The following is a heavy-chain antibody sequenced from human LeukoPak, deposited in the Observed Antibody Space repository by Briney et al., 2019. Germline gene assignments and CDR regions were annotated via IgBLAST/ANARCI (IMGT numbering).Heavy chain of an antibody. D-gene: IGHD5-18*01. Sequence: GGSLRLSCAASGFTFSNYDMHWVHQVPGKGLVWVSRIDRDGTSTTYADSVKGRFTISRDNAKNTVYLQMKSLRVEDTAVYYCAREDRFGYNYAYGLDVWGQGTTVTVSS. CDR3: AREDRFGYNYAYGLDV. CDR1: GFTFSNYD. V-gene: IGHV3-74*01. J-gene: IGHJ6*02. CDR2: IDRDGTST.